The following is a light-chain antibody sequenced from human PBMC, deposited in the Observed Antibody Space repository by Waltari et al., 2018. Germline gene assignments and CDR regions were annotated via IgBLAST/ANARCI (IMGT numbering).Light chain of an antibody. CDR1: SLPTRY. CDR2: RET. J-gene: IGLJ2*01. V-gene: IGLV3-25*03. Sequence: YELRQPPSVSVSPGQTARITCSGDSLPTRYADWYQKKKGQAPILVSCRETERPSGIPERFSGSISGTTGTLTISGVQAEDEAEYYCQSSDAGGTPRVFGGGTKVTVL. CDR3: QSSDAGGTPRV.